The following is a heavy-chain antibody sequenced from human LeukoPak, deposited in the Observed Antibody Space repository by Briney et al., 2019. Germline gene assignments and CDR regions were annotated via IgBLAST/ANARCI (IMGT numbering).Heavy chain of an antibody. V-gene: IGHV4-31*03. CDR1: GGSISSGGYY. Sequence: KTSETLSLTCTVSGGSISSGGYYWSWIRQHPGKGLEWIGYIYYSGITYYNPSLKGRITISVDTSKNQFSLKLSSVTAADTAVYYCARVILRQNYGDYDNWGQGTLVTVSS. CDR3: ARVILRQNYGDYDN. J-gene: IGHJ4*02. CDR2: IYYSGIT. D-gene: IGHD4-17*01.